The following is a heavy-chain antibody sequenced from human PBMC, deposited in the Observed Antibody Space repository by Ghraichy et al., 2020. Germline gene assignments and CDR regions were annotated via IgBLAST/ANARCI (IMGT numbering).Heavy chain of an antibody. CDR1: GATLSDYY. Sequence: SETLSLTCDVSGATLSDYYFTWIRQPPGKGLEWIGEIDHRGGTDCNPSLQSRVSISVDTSQNQLSLKLRSVTAADTSVYYCASITRAGAFDFWGHGSLVTVSS. CDR3: ASITRAGAFDF. D-gene: IGHD4/OR15-4a*01. J-gene: IGHJ5*01. CDR2: IDHRGGT. V-gene: IGHV4-34*08.